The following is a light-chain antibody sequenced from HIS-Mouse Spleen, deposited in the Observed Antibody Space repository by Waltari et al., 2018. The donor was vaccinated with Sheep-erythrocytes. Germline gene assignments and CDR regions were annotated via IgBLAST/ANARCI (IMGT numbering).Light chain of an antibody. CDR2: SNN. CDR3: AAWDDSLNGVV. Sequence: QSVLTQPHSASGTPGQRVTISCSGSSSNIGSNTLNWYQQPPGTAPKLLIYSNNQRPSGVPDRFSGSKSGTSASLAISGLQSEDEADYYCAAWDDSLNGVVFGGGTKLTVL. J-gene: IGLJ2*01. CDR1: SSNIGSNT. V-gene: IGLV1-44*01.